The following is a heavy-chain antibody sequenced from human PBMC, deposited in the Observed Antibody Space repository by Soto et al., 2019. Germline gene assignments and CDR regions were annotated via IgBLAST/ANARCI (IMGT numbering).Heavy chain of an antibody. J-gene: IGHJ6*02. CDR3: ARQFSFYGMDV. V-gene: IGHV4-31*03. CDR2: IYYSGST. Sequence: SETLSLTCTVSGGSISSGGYYWSWIRQHPGKGLEWIGYIYYSGSTYYNPSLKSRVTIPVDTSKNQFSLKLSSVTAADTAVYYCARQFSFYGMDVWGQGTTVTVSS. CDR1: GGSISSGGYY.